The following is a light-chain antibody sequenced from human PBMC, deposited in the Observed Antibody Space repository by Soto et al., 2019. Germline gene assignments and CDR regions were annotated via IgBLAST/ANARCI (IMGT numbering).Light chain of an antibody. Sequence: DIQMTQSPSTLSSSVGDGFTITFRASQTISTYLAWYQQKPGKAPKLLIYKASSLGSGVPSRFSGSGSGTDFTLTISSLQPDDSATYYCQHYNTYTWTFGLGTKVDI. CDR2: KAS. CDR1: QTISTY. V-gene: IGKV1-5*03. CDR3: QHYNTYTWT. J-gene: IGKJ1*01.